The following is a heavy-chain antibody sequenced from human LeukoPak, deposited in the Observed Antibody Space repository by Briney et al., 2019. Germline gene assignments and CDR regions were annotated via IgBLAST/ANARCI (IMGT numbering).Heavy chain of an antibody. CDR3: ARDHDSSGYYPVG. Sequence: GRSLRLSCAASGFTFSSYAMHWVRQAPGKGLEWVAVISYDGSNKYYADSVKGRFTISRDNSKNTLYLRMNSLRAEDTAVYYCARDHDSSGYYPVGWGQGTLVTVSS. J-gene: IGHJ4*02. V-gene: IGHV3-30*04. CDR2: ISYDGSNK. CDR1: GFTFSSYA. D-gene: IGHD3-22*01.